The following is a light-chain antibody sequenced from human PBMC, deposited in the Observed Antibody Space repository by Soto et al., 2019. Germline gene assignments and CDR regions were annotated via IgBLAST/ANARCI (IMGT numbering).Light chain of an antibody. J-gene: IGLJ2*01. CDR1: SSDVGGYNY. CDR3: ISYAGNKNVV. CDR2: EVS. V-gene: IGLV2-8*01. Sequence: QSALTQPPSASGSPGQSVTISCTGTSSDVGGYNYVSWYQQHPGKAPKLMIYEVSKRPSGVPDRFSGSKSGNTASLTVSGLQAGDEADYFCISYAGNKNVVFGGGTKLTVL.